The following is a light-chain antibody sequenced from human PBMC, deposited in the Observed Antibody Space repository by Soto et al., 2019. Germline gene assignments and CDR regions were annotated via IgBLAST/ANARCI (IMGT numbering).Light chain of an antibody. CDR3: LAWDTSLSAGV. V-gene: IGLV1-51*01. J-gene: IGLJ2*01. Sequence: QSVLTQPPSVSAAPGQKVTFSCSGSSSNIGNNYVSWYQQLPGTAPKLLIYDNNKRPSGIPDRISGSRSGTSATLDITGLQTGDEADYYCLAWDTSLSAGVFGGGTKLTVL. CDR1: SSNIGNNY. CDR2: DNN.